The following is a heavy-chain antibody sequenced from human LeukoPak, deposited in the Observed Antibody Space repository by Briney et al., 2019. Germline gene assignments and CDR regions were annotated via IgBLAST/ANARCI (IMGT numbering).Heavy chain of an antibody. D-gene: IGHD6-19*01. Sequence: GGSLRLSCAASGLTFSDYYMSWIRQAPGKGLEWVSYISSSGRTIHYADSVKGRFTISRDNAKNSLYLHMNSLRAEDTAVYYCASGLWLGADYWGQGTLVTVSS. V-gene: IGHV3-11*01. CDR2: ISSSGRTI. J-gene: IGHJ4*02. CDR3: ASGLWLGADY. CDR1: GLTFSDYY.